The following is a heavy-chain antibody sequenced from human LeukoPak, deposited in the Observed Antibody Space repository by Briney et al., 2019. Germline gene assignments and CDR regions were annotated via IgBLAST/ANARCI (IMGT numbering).Heavy chain of an antibody. J-gene: IGHJ2*01. CDR3: ARGGGYSYGYPWYFDL. CDR1: GGSISSDY. V-gene: IGHV4-59*01. CDR2: IYSSGST. Sequence: SETLSLTCTVSGGSISSDYWSWIRQPPGKGLEWIGYIYSSGSTNYNPSLKSRVTISVDTSKNQFSLKLSSVTAADTAVYYCARGGGYSYGYPWYFDLWGRGTLVTVSS. D-gene: IGHD5-18*01.